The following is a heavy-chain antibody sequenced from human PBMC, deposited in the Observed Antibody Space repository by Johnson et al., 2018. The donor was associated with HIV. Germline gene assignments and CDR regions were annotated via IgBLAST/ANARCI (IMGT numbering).Heavy chain of an antibody. V-gene: IGHV3-30*02. CDR1: GFTFSNYG. CDR2: IRYDGSNK. D-gene: IGHD1-1*01. Sequence: QVQLVESGGGVVQPGGSLRLSCAASGFTFSNYGMHWVRQAPGKGLEWVAFIRYDGSNKYYADSVKGRFTISRDNSMNTLYLQMNSQRAEDKAVDYCAGVELDPDVFDIGGQGTMVTVSS. CDR3: AGVELDPDVFDI. J-gene: IGHJ3*02.